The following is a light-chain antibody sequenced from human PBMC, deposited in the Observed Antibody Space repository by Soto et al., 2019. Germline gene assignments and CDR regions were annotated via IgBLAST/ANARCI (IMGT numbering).Light chain of an antibody. CDR2: GAS. Sequence: EIVMTQSPATLSVSPGERATLSCRASQSVSSNLAWYQQKPGQAPRLLIYGASTRATGIPVRFSGSGSGTEFTLTISSLQSEDFAGYYCTQYNNWPPLTFGGGTKVEIK. V-gene: IGKV3-15*01. J-gene: IGKJ4*01. CDR3: TQYNNWPPLT. CDR1: QSVSSN.